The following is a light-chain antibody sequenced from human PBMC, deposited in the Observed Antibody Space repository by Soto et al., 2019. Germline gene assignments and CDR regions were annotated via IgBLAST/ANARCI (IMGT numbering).Light chain of an antibody. CDR1: QSISSW. CDR3: QQTYSTPLT. V-gene: IGKV1-5*01. J-gene: IGKJ4*01. CDR2: DAS. Sequence: GDRFTITCRASQSISSWLAWYQQKQGKAPKLLIYDASSLESGVPSRFSGSGSGTEFTLTISSLQTDDFATYYCQQTYSTPLTFGGGTKVDIK.